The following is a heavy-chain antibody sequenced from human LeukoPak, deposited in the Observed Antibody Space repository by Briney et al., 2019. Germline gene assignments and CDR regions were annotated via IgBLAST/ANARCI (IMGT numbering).Heavy chain of an antibody. Sequence: GESLKISCKGSGYSFTSYWISWVHQMPGKGLEWMGRIAPSDSYTNYSPSFQGQVTISADKSISTAYLQWSSLKASDTAMYYCAMTYYYDSSGPIGGWFDPWGQGTLVTVSS. V-gene: IGHV5-10-1*04. D-gene: IGHD3-22*01. CDR3: AMTYYYDSSGPIGGWFDP. CDR2: IAPSDSYT. CDR1: GYSFTSYW. J-gene: IGHJ5*02.